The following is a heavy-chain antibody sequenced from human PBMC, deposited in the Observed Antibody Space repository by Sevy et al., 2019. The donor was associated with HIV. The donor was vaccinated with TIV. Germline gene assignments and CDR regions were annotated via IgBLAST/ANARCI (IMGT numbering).Heavy chain of an antibody. D-gene: IGHD1-20*01. CDR1: GFTFTSYT. CDR2: IKNIHEGGST. V-gene: IGHV3-15*01. CDR3: TTDAGMTPWYALQH. Sequence: GGSLRLSCAASGFTFTSYTMSWVRQGPGGALEWVGRIKNIHEGGSTEYAAPVKGRFTISRDDSKNTLYLQLSSLKTDDTGVYYCTTDAGMTPWYALQHWGQGTLVTVSS. J-gene: IGHJ1*01.